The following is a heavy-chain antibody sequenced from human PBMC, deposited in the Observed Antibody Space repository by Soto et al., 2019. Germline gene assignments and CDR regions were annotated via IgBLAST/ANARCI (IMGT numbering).Heavy chain of an antibody. D-gene: IGHD6-19*01. J-gene: IGHJ4*02. CDR3: ARIGASGWSWGYDY. CDR2: IDWDDNK. V-gene: IGHV2-70*01. CDR1: GFSLSTSGMC. Sequence: GSGPTLVNPTQTLTLTCTFSGFSLSTSGMCVSWIRQPPGKALEWLALIDWDDNKYYSTSLKTRLTISKDTSKNQVVLTMTNMDPVDTATYYCARIGASGWSWGYDYWGQGALVTVSS.